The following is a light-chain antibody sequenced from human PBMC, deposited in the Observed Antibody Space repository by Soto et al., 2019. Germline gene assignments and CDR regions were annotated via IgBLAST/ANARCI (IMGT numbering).Light chain of an antibody. CDR1: NRDVGYYNY. V-gene: IGLV2-8*01. J-gene: IGLJ2*01. CDR2: EVS. Sequence: QSALIQPASVSASPGQSITISCTGTNRDVGYYNYVSWYQQHPGKAPKLMIYEVSKRPSGVPDRFSGSKSGNTASLTVSGLQAEDEADYYCSSYAGSNNVVFGGGTQLTVL. CDR3: SSYAGSNNVV.